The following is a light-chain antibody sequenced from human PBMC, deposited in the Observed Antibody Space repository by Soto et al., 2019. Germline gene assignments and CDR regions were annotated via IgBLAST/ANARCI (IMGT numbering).Light chain of an antibody. Sequence: EIVLTQSPATLSLSPGERATLSCRASQSVSSCLAWYQQKPGQAPRLLIYDASNRATGIPARFSGSGSGTDFTLTISGLEPEDFAVYYCQQRSNWPPAFGQGTRLEIK. J-gene: IGKJ5*01. V-gene: IGKV3-11*01. CDR1: QSVSSC. CDR3: QQRSNWPPA. CDR2: DAS.